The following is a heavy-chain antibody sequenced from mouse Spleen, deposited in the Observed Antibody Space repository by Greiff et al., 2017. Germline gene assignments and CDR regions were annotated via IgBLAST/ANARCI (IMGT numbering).Heavy chain of an antibody. CDR2: IDPANGNT. Sequence: VQLKESVAELVRPGASVKLSCTASGFNIKNTNMHWVKQRPEQGLEWIGRIDPANGNTKYAPKFQGKATITADTSSNTAYLQLSSLTSEDTAIYYCARQVRVYAMDYWGQGTSVTVSS. V-gene: IGHV14-3*01. CDR3: ARQVRVYAMDY. CDR1: GFNIKNTN. D-gene: IGHD2-14*01. J-gene: IGHJ4*01.